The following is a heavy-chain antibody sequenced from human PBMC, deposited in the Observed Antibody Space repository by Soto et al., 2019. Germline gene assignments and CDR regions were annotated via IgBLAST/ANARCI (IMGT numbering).Heavy chain of an antibody. CDR2: IYYSGST. Sequence: QVQLQESGPGLVKPSQTLSLTCTVSGGSIRSGGYYWSWIRQHPGKGLEWIGYIYYSGSTYYNPSLKSTVTISVDTSKNQFPLKLSSVTAADTAVYYCARGRGYYDRAEYFQHWRQGTLVTVSS. J-gene: IGHJ1*01. D-gene: IGHD3-22*01. CDR3: ARGRGYYDRAEYFQH. V-gene: IGHV4-31*01. CDR1: GGSIRSGGYY.